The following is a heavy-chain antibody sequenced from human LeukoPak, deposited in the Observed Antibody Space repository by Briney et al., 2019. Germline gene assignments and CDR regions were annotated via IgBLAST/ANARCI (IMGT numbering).Heavy chain of an antibody. CDR1: GINFRGYW. CDR3: ARDLGHTGYDLYDY. CDR2: MKQDGSEK. D-gene: IGHD5-12*01. Sequence: GGSLRLSCAVSGINFRGYWMAWVRQAPGKGLDVVANMKQDGSEKYYVDSVKGRFTISRDNAKNSLYLEMNSLRVEDTAVYYCARDLGHTGYDLYDYWGQGTLVTDSS. V-gene: IGHV3-7*01. J-gene: IGHJ4*02.